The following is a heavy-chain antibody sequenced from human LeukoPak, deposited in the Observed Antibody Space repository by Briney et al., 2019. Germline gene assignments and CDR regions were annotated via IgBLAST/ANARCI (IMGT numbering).Heavy chain of an antibody. Sequence: GGSLRLSCVASGFTFGDYSMSWVRQVPGKGLEWLSGIGRVGYTYYADSVKGRFTISRDNSKNTVYLQMKGLRAEDTAIYYCVKDRPCDGCMPMDAWGQGTTVTVSS. D-gene: IGHD5-24*01. CDR2: IGRVGYT. J-gene: IGHJ6*02. CDR1: GFTFGDYS. CDR3: VKDRPCDGCMPMDA. V-gene: IGHV3-23*01.